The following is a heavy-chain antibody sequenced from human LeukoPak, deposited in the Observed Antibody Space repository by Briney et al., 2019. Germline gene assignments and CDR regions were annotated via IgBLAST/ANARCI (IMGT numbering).Heavy chain of an antibody. J-gene: IGHJ4*02. D-gene: IGHD2-21*02. CDR3: ARYSAYCGGDCYVDY. CDR1: GYTFITYG. V-gene: IGHV1-18*01. Sequence: GASVKVSCKASGYTFITYGINWVRQAPGQGLEWVGWISGYNGKKNYAQQLQGRLTMTTDTSTNTAYMELTSLRSDDTAVYYCARYSAYCGGDCYVDYWGQGTLVTVSS. CDR2: ISGYNGKK.